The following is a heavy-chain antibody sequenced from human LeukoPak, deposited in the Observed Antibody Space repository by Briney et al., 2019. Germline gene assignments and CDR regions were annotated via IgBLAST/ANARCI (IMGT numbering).Heavy chain of an antibody. CDR2: ISGDGSLT. V-gene: IGHV3-74*01. J-gene: IGHJ6*02. CDR1: GFTLSTYW. D-gene: IGHD3-10*01. Sequence: QPGGSLRLSCAASGFTLSTYWVYWVRQAPGKEFVWVSRISGDGSLTSYADSVRGRFTISRDNAKETLYLQMTSLRVEDTAVYSCASLLTPYHGSGGGGMDVWGQGTTVTVSS. CDR3: ASLLTPYHGSGGGGMDV.